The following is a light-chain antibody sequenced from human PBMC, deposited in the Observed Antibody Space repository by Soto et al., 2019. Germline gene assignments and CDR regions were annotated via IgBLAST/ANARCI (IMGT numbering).Light chain of an antibody. V-gene: IGLV7-46*01. CDR3: LRSYPGAPV. CDR1: TGAVTGDHS. CDR2: ATI. Sequence: QAVVTQETSLTVSPGGTATLTCGSSTGAVTGDHSPYWFQQKPGQAPRTLIYATINRHSWTPARFSASLLGGKAALTLSGAQPEDAAENYCLRSYPGAPVFGGGTKLTDL. J-gene: IGLJ2*01.